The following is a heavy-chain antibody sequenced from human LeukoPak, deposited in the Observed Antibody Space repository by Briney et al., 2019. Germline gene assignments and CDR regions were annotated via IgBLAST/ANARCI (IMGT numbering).Heavy chain of an antibody. J-gene: IGHJ4*02. V-gene: IGHV3-48*03. CDR1: GFTFSSYE. Sequence: GGSLRLSCAASGFTFSSYEMNWVRQAPGKGLEWVSYISSSGRTIYYADSVKGRFIISRDNAKNSLYLQMNSLRAEDTAVYYCARLYSGSYGGFDYWGQGTLVTVSS. CDR2: ISSSGRTI. D-gene: IGHD1-26*01. CDR3: ARLYSGSYGGFDY.